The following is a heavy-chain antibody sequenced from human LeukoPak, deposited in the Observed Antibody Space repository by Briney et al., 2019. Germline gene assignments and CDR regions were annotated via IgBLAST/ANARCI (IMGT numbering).Heavy chain of an antibody. Sequence: PSETLSLTCTVSGGSINNYYWSWIRQPPGKGLEWIGYIYYSGSTNYNPSLKSRVTISIDTSKNQFSLKLSSVTAADTAMYYCARRRDLYSGSYYPFDYWGQGTLVTVSS. CDR3: ARRRDLYSGSYYPFDY. J-gene: IGHJ4*02. D-gene: IGHD1-26*01. CDR1: GGSINNYY. V-gene: IGHV4-59*01. CDR2: IYYSGST.